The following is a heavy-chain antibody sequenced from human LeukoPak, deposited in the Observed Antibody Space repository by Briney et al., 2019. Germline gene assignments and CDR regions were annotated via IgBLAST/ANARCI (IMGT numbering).Heavy chain of an antibody. V-gene: IGHV3-30*04. CDR3: AKGRTGFKDAYSSSPGLDY. CDR2: ISYDGTNE. CDR1: GFTFSTYT. D-gene: IGHD6-6*01. J-gene: IGHJ4*02. Sequence: GGSLRLSCAASGFTFSTYTMHWVRQAPGKGLEWVAFISYDGTNEDHADSVKGRFTISRDNSKNTLYLQMNSLRAEDTAVYYCAKGRTGFKDAYSSSPGLDYWGQGTLVTVSS.